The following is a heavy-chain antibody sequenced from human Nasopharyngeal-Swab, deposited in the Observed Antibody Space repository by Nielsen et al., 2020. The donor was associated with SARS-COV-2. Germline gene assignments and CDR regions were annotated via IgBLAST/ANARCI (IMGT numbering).Heavy chain of an antibody. CDR3: ARDRGTSDYDSSGYDAFDI. V-gene: IGHV1-2*06. CDR2: INPNSGGT. D-gene: IGHD3-22*01. J-gene: IGHJ3*02. Sequence: WVRQAPGQGLEWMGRINPNSGGTNYAQKFQGRVTMTRDTSISTAYMELSRLGSDDTAVYYCARDRGTSDYDSSGYDAFDIWGQGTMVTVSS.